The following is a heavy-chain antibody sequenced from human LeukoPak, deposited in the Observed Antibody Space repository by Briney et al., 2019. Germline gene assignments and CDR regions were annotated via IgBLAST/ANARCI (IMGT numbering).Heavy chain of an antibody. J-gene: IGHJ4*02. V-gene: IGHV3-7*03. D-gene: IGHD5-12*01. CDR1: GFTFSSYA. CDR3: ARARGGYDFDY. CDR2: IKQDGSEK. Sequence: GGSLRLSCAASGFTFSSYAMSWVRQAPGKGLEWVANIKQDGSEKYYVDSVKGRSTISRDNAKNSLYLQLNSLRAEDTAVYYCARARGGYDFDYWGQGTLVTVSS.